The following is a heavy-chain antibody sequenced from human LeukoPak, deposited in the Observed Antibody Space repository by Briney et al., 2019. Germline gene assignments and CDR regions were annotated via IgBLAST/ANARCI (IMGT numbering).Heavy chain of an antibody. D-gene: IGHD3-16*02. CDR1: GFTFSSYG. CDR3: AKDVYDYVWGRYRHTKDY. CDR2: ISYDGSNK. Sequence: GRSLRLSCAASGFTFSSYGMRWVRQAPGKGLEWVAVISYDGSNKYYADSVKGRFTISRDNSKNTLYLQMNSLRAEDTAVYYCAKDVYDYVWGRYRHTKDYWGQGTLVTVSS. V-gene: IGHV3-30*18. J-gene: IGHJ4*02.